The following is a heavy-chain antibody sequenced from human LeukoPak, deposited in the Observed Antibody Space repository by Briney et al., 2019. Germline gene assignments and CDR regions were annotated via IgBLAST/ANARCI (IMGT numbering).Heavy chain of an antibody. CDR3: ARGGRYCSSTSCYDFDY. D-gene: IGHD2-2*01. Sequence: GALRLSCAASGFTFSSYEMNWVRQAPGKGLEWVSYISSSGSTIYYADSVKGRFTISRDNAKNSLYLQMNSLRAEDTAVYYCARGGRYCSSTSCYDFDYWGQGTLVTVSS. V-gene: IGHV3-48*03. CDR1: GFTFSSYE. CDR2: ISSSGSTI. J-gene: IGHJ4*02.